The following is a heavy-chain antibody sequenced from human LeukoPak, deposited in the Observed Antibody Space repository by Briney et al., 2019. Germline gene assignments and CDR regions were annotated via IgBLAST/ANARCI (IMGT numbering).Heavy chain of an antibody. CDR2: INPNSGGT. V-gene: IGHV1-2*02. Sequence: ASVKVSCKASGYTLTGYYMHWVRQAPGQGLEWMGWINPNSGGTNYAQKFQGRVTMTRDTSISTAYMELSRLRSDDTAVYYCARDGGVHYDILTGYYRLDYWGQGTLVTVSS. CDR3: ARDGGVHYDILTGYYRLDY. CDR1: GYTLTGYY. J-gene: IGHJ4*02. D-gene: IGHD3-9*01.